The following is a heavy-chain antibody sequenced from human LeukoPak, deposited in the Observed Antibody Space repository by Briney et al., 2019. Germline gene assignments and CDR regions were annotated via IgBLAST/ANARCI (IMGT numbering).Heavy chain of an antibody. D-gene: IGHD5-12*01. CDR2: IAQDANYK. CDR3: ARDRGFTSFDY. Sequence: PGGSLRLSCVASGLTFRNSWMHWVRQAPGKGLEWVANIAQDANYKYYVDSVKGRFTCSGETAKHSLYLLMTRLSVGDPAVYYCARDRGFTSFDYWGQGILVTVSS. CDR1: GLTFRNSW. V-gene: IGHV3-7*01. J-gene: IGHJ4*02.